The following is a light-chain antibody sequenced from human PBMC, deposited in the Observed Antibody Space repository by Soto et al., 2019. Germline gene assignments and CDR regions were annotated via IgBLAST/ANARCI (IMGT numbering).Light chain of an antibody. CDR2: AAS. CDR3: QQSYSTPPMYT. CDR1: QSISSY. J-gene: IGKJ2*01. Sequence: DIQMTQSPSSLSASVGDRVTITCRASQSISSYLNWYQQKPWKAPKLLIYAASSLQSGVPTRFSGSGSGTDFPLTISSLPPEDFATYYCQQSYSTPPMYTFGQGTKLEIK. V-gene: IGKV1-39*01.